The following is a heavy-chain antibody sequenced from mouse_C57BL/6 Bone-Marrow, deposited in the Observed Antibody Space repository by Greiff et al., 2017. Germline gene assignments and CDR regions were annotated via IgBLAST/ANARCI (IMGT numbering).Heavy chain of an antibody. Sequence: VQLQQSGPELVKPGASVKLSCKASGYTFTSYDINWVKQRPGQGLEWIGWIYPRDGSTKYNEKFKGKVTLAVDTSSSTAYMELHSLTSEDSAVYFCARLEFDGSGGDWYFDVWGTGTTVTVSS. CDR3: ARLEFDGSGGDWYFDV. D-gene: IGHD1-1*01. CDR2: IYPRDGST. CDR1: GYTFTSYD. J-gene: IGHJ1*03. V-gene: IGHV1-85*01.